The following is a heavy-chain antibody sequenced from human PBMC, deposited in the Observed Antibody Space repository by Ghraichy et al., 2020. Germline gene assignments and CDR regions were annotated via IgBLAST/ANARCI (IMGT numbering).Heavy chain of an antibody. D-gene: IGHD3-22*01. CDR1: GGSISSYY. CDR2: IYYSGST. J-gene: IGHJ3*02. V-gene: IGHV4-59*01. Sequence: NLSLTCTVSGGSISSYYWSWIRQPPGKGLEWIGYIYYSGSTNYNPSLKSRVTISVDTSKNQFSLKLSSVTAADTAVYYCARDLGNYYDSSGYYYGHAFDIWGQGTMVTVSS. CDR3: ARDLGNYYDSSGYYYGHAFDI.